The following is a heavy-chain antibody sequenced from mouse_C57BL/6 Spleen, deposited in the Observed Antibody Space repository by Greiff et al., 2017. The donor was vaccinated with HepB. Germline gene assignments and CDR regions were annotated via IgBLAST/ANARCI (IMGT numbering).Heavy chain of an antibody. V-gene: IGHV1-26*01. D-gene: IGHD1-1*01. CDR2: INPNNGGT. CDR1: GYKFTDSY. CDR3: ARSGITTVVHLDY. Sequence: VQLQQSGPELVKPGASVKISCKASGYKFTDSYMNWVKQSHGKSLEWIGDINPNNGGTSYNQKFKGKAKLTVDKSSSTAYMELRSLTSDDSAVYYCARSGITTVVHLDYWGQGTSRTVSS. J-gene: IGHJ2*02.